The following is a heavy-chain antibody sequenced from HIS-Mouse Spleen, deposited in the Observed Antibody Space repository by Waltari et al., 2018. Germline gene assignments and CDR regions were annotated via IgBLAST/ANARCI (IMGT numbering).Heavy chain of an antibody. V-gene: IGHV4-59*08. CDR2: IEYSGST. J-gene: IGHJ4*02. CDR1: GGSISSYY. CDR3: ARRALSGIALDS. D-gene: IGHD6-13*01. Sequence: QVQLQESGPGLVKPSETLSLTCTVSGGSISSYYRSWIRQPPGKGLEWVGYIEYSGSTNYNPALKSRVTISVDTSKNQFSLKLSSVTAADTAVYYCARRALSGIALDSWGQGTLVTVSS.